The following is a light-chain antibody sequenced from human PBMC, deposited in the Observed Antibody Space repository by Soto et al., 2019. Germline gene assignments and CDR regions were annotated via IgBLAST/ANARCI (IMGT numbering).Light chain of an antibody. CDR1: SSDVGRYNY. CDR2: AVN. V-gene: IGLV2-14*01. Sequence: QPALTQPASVSGSPGQSITISCTGTSSDVGRYNYVSWYQQHPGKAPKLMIYAVNNRPSGVSDRFSGSKSGNTASLTISGLQAEDEADYYCSSYTGSTTLVVFGGGTKVTVL. J-gene: IGLJ2*01. CDR3: SSYTGSTTLVV.